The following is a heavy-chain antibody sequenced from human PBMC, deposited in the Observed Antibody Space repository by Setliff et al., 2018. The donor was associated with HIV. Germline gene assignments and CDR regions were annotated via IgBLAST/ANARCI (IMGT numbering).Heavy chain of an antibody. V-gene: IGHV4-4*07. CDR2: VHSTGTT. J-gene: IGHJ3*01. D-gene: IGHD3-22*01. CDR3: ARARITMTGGRLEPYAFDR. CDR1: GGSFSTYY. Sequence: PSETLSLTCTVSGGSFSTYYWSWIRQPAGEGLEYIGRVHSTGTTIYNPSLKSRVTMSVDTSKNQLSPKLRSVTAADTAVYYCARARITMTGGRLEPYAFDRWGQGTKVTVSS.